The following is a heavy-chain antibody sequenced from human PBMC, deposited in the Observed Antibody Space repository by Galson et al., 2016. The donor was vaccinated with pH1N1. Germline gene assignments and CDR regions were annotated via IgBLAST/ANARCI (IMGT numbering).Heavy chain of an antibody. CDR3: ARGNMGLDY. V-gene: IGHV3-74*01. D-gene: IGHD2/OR15-2a*01. CDR1: GFTFSKHW. CDR2: INSDGSTT. J-gene: IGHJ4*02. Sequence: SLRLSCAASGFTFSKHWMHWVRQVPGKGLVWVSHINSDGSTTNYAGSVKGRFTISRDNAKNTLSLQMNSLGVEDTAVYYCARGNMGLDYRGQGILVTVSS.